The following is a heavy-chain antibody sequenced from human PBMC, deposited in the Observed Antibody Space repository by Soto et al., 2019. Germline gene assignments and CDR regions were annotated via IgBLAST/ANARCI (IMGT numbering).Heavy chain of an antibody. CDR3: AKGRGYCSSTSCYTAGTEYFQH. CDR2: ISAYNGNT. J-gene: IGHJ1*01. CDR1: GYTFTSYG. Sequence: QVQLVQSGAEVKKPGASVKVSCKASGYTFTSYGISWVRQAPGQGLEWMGWISAYNGNTNYAQKLQGRVTMTTDTSTSTAYMELRSLRSDDTAVYYRAKGRGYCSSTSCYTAGTEYFQHWGQGTLVTVSS. V-gene: IGHV1-18*01. D-gene: IGHD2-2*02.